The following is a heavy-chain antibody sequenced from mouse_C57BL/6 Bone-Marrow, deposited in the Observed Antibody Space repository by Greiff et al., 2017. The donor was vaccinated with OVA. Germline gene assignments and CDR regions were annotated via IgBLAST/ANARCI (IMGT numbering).Heavy chain of an antibody. D-gene: IGHD2-5*01. CDR3: AKKDSNYVRYAMDY. CDR1: GFSLTSYG. V-gene: IGHV2-5*01. Sequence: VKLMESGPGLVQPSQSLSITCTVSGFSLTSYGVHWVRQSPGKGLEWLGVIWRGGSTDYNAAFMSRLSITKDNSKSQVFFKMNSLQADDTAIYYCAKKDSNYVRYAMDYWGQGTSVTVSS. J-gene: IGHJ4*01. CDR2: IWRGGST.